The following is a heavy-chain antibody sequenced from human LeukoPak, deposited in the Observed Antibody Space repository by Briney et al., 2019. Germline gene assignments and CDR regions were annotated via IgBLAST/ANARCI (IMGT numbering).Heavy chain of an antibody. V-gene: IGHV3-49*04. CDR1: GFTFGDYA. Sequence: GGSLRLSCTASGFTFGDYAMSWVRQAPGKGLEWVGFIRSKAYGGTTEYAASVKGRFTISRDDSKSIAYLQMNSLKTEDTAVYYCWGNYYYYMDVWGKGTTVTVS. D-gene: IGHD7-27*01. J-gene: IGHJ6*03. CDR2: IRSKAYGGTT. CDR3: WGNYYYYMDV.